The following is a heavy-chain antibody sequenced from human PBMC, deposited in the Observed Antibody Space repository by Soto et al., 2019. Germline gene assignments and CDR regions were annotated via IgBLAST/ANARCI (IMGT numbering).Heavy chain of an antibody. CDR1: GYIFTNYA. CDR3: ARDGRAFSIFGETMDV. J-gene: IGHJ6*02. D-gene: IGHD3-3*01. V-gene: IGHV1-18*01. Sequence: VHLLQSGGEVKKPGASVKVSCKTSGYIFTNYAINWVRQAPGQGLEWMGWISAYNGDTKYAQRFQGRLTVTTDPSTTTAYMELGSLRSDDTAGYYCARDGRAFSIFGETMDVWGQGTTVTVSS. CDR2: ISAYNGDT.